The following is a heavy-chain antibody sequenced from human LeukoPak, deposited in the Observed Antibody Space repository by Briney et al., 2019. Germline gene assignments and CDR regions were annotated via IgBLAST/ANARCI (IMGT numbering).Heavy chain of an antibody. V-gene: IGHV4-39*01. CDR2: IYYSGST. D-gene: IGHD2-21*01. J-gene: IGHJ4*02. CDR1: GGSISSINYY. Sequence: PSETLSLTCTVSGGSISSINYYWGWIRQPPGKGLEWIGSIYYSGSTYYNPSLKSRVTISVDTSKNQFSLKLSSVTAADTAVYYCARHFYRGYRLLTYSPDYWGQGTLVTVSS. CDR3: ARHFYRGYRLLTYSPDY.